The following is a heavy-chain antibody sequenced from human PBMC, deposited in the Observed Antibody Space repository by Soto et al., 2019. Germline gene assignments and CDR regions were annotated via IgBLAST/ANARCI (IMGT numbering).Heavy chain of an antibody. Sequence: SVKVSCKASGGTFSSYAISWVRQAPGQGLEWMGGIIPIFGTADYAQKFQGRVTITADESTSTAYMELSSLRSEDTAVYYCAKHYDNWDYYCGMDVWGQGTTVTVSS. D-gene: IGHD3-22*01. CDR3: AKHYDNWDYYCGMDV. V-gene: IGHV1-69*13. CDR1: GGTFSSYA. J-gene: IGHJ6*02. CDR2: IIPIFGTA.